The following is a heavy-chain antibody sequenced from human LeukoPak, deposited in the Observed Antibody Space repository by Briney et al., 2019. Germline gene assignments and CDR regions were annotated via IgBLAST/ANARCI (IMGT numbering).Heavy chain of an antibody. CDR3: AKGSCSGTSCYSDY. J-gene: IGHJ4*02. D-gene: IGHD2-2*02. CDR1: GFTFRSYA. CDR2: ISGTGGST. V-gene: IGHV3-23*01. Sequence: PGGSLRLSCAASGFTFRSYAMSWVRQAPGKGLEWVSAISGTGGSTYYADSVKGRFTITRDNSKNTLYLQMNSLRAEDTAIYYCAKGSCSGTSCYSDYWGQGTLVTVSS.